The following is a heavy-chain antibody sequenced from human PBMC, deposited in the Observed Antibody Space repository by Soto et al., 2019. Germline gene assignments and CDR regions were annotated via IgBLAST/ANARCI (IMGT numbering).Heavy chain of an antibody. CDR3: TTSLELPLGTDV. J-gene: IGHJ6*02. Sequence: ASVKVSCKVSGYTLTELSMHWVRQAPGKGLEWMGSFDPEDGETIYTQTFQGRLTLTGDTSTDTAHMELSRLRSEDTAVYYCTTSLELPLGTDVWGQGTTVTVS. D-gene: IGHD1-7*01. V-gene: IGHV1-24*01. CDR1: GYTLTELS. CDR2: FDPEDGET.